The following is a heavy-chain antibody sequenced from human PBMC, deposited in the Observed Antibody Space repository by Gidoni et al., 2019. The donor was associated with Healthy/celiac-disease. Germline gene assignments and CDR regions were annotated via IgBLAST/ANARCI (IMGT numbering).Heavy chain of an antibody. V-gene: IGHV3-9*01. CDR3: AKDEADYYGSGSYSSMDV. CDR2: ISWNSGSI. CDR1: GFTFADYA. D-gene: IGHD3-10*01. J-gene: IGHJ6*02. Sequence: EVQLVESGGGLVQPGRSLRLSCAASGFTFADYAMHWVRQAPGKGLEWVSGISWNSGSIGYADSVKGRFTISRDNAKNSLYLQMNSLRAEDTALYYCAKDEADYYGSGSYSSMDVWGQGTTVTVSS.